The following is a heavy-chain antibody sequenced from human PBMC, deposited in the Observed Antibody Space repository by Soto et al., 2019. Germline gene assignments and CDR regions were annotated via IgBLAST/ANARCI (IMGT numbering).Heavy chain of an antibody. CDR1: VFSVDTTYC. J-gene: IGHJ4*01. Sequence: ASVKVSCKASVFSVDTTYCIHWARRAPGQGLEWMGSINPNSGDTNYAQNFQGRVTMTRDTSISTAYMEVSSLTSDDTAVYYCGSPRSGPSPDVGHWGHGTVVTVSS. V-gene: IGHV1-2*02. D-gene: IGHD2-15*01. CDR3: GSPRSGPSPDVGH. CDR2: INPNSGDT.